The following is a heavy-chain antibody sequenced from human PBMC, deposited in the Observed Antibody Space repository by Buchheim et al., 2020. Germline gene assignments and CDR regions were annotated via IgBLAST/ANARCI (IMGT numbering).Heavy chain of an antibody. D-gene: IGHD2-15*01. CDR2: IYYSGST. V-gene: IGHV4-31*03. CDR3: ARDQIRREMGGSRYNWFDP. Sequence: QVQLQESGPGLVKPSQTLSLTCTVSGGSISSGGYYWSWIRQHPGKGLEWIGYIYYSGSTYYNTSLKSRVTISVDTSQNQFSLKLSSVTAADTAVYYCARDQIRREMGGSRYNWFDPWGQGTL. CDR1: GGSISSGGYY. J-gene: IGHJ5*02.